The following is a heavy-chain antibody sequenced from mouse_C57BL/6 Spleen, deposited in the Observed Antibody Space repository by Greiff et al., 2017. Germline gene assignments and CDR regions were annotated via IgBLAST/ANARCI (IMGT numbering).Heavy chain of an antibody. Sequence: EVKLVESGGGLVKPGGSLKLSCAASGFTFSDYGMHWVRQAPEKGLGWVAYISSGSSTINYADTVKGRFTISRDNAKNTLFLQMTSLRSEDTAMYYCARSYYYGSSWFAYWGQGTLVTVSA. CDR3: ARSYYYGSSWFAY. V-gene: IGHV5-17*01. CDR2: ISSGSSTI. J-gene: IGHJ3*01. CDR1: GFTFSDYG. D-gene: IGHD1-1*01.